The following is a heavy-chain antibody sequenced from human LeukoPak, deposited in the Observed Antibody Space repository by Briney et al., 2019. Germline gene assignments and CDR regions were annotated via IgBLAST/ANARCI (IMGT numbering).Heavy chain of an antibody. V-gene: IGHV3-48*01. CDR2: ISSSSSTI. J-gene: IGHJ6*03. Sequence: GGSLRLSCAASGFTFSSYSMNWVRQAPGKGLEWVSYISSSSSTIYYADSVKGRFTISRDNAKNSLYLQMNSLRAEDTAVYYCARDGVDSSGYYIPYYYYYYMDVWGKGTTVTVSS. CDR1: GFTFSSYS. D-gene: IGHD3-22*01. CDR3: ARDGVDSSGYYIPYYYYYYMDV.